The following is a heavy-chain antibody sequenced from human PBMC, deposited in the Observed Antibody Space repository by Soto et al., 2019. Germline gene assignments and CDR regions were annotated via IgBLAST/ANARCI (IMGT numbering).Heavy chain of an antibody. CDR3: AGSFHFWSTYYFDY. V-gene: IGHV1-69*13. CDR2: IIPIFGTA. J-gene: IGHJ4*02. CDR1: GGTFSSYA. Sequence: GASVKVSCKASGGTFSSYAISWVRQAPGQGLEWMGGIIPIFGTANYAQKFQGRVTITGDESTSTAYMELSSLRSEDTAVYYCAGSFHFWSTYYFDYWGQGTPVTVSS. D-gene: IGHD3-3*02.